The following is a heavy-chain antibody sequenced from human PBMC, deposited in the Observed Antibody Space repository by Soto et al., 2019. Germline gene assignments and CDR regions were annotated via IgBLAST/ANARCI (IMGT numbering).Heavy chain of an antibody. CDR2: GNASGGHT. CDR1: GDTFTDYY. J-gene: IGHJ4*02. CDR3: ARGGHVVVVTAALDY. D-gene: IGHD2-21*02. V-gene: IGHV1-46*01. Sequence: QVQLVQSGAEVKKPGASVKVSCKASGDTFTDYYIHWVRQAPGHGLVCMVTGNASGGHTTYAQHFLESMTMTRHTSTSTLSKELTSLTSVATVVYYCARGGHVVVVTAALDYWGQGTLVTVSS.